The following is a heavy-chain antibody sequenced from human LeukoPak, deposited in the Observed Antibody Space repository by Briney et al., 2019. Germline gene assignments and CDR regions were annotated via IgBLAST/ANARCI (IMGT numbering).Heavy chain of an antibody. CDR3: ARDTYGSGSYYNAPLDY. V-gene: IGHV3-48*01. D-gene: IGHD3-10*01. Sequence: GALRLSCAASGFTFSSYSMNWVRQAPGKGLEWVSYISSGGSSIYYADSVKGRFTISRDNAKNSLYLQMNSLRAEDTAVYYCARDTYGSGSYYNAPLDYWGQGTLVTVSS. CDR2: ISSGGSSI. J-gene: IGHJ4*02. CDR1: GFTFSSYS.